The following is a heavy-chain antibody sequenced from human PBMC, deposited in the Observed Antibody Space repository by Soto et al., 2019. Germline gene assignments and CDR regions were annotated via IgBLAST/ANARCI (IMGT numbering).Heavy chain of an antibody. CDR2: IYYSGST. Sequence: SETLSLTCTVSGGSISSSSYYWGWIRQPPGKGLEWIGSIYYSGSTYYNPSLKSRVTISVDTSKNQFSLKLSSVTAADTAVYYCARYSSGWFNWFDPWGQGTLVTVS. D-gene: IGHD6-19*01. J-gene: IGHJ5*02. CDR3: ARYSSGWFNWFDP. CDR1: GGSISSSSYY. V-gene: IGHV4-39*01.